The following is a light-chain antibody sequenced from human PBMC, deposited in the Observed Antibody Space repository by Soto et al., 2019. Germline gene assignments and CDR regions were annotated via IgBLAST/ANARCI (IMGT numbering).Light chain of an antibody. CDR1: QSVSTY. J-gene: IGKJ5*01. CDR2: DAS. V-gene: IGKV3-11*01. Sequence: EIVLTQSPATLSLSPGERATLSCRASQSVSTYLAWFQQLPGQAPRLLIYDASNRATGIPARFSGSGSGTDFTLTISSLQSEDFAVYYCQQRSTWPLTLGQGTRLEIK. CDR3: QQRSTWPLT.